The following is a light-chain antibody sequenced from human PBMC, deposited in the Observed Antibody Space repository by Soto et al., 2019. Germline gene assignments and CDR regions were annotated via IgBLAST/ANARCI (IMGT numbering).Light chain of an antibody. CDR2: DVS. CDR1: SSDVGGYNY. Sequence: QSALTQPASVSGSPGQSITISCSGTSSDVGGYNYVSWYQQDPGKAPKLMIYDVSNRPSGVSNRFSGSKSGTTASLTISGLQAEDEADYYCSSYTSSSTYVVFGGGTKLTVL. CDR3: SSYTSSSTYVV. V-gene: IGLV2-14*01. J-gene: IGLJ2*01.